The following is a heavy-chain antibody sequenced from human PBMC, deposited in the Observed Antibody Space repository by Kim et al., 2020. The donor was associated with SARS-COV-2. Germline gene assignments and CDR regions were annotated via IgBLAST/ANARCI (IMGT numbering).Heavy chain of an antibody. V-gene: IGHV1-69*04. J-gene: IGHJ6*02. CDR2: IIPILGIA. D-gene: IGHD2-15*01. CDR3: ARDLISYYYYGMDV. CDR1: GGTFSSYA. Sequence: SVKVSCKASGGTFSSYAISWVRQAPGQGLEWMGRIIPILGIANYAQKFQGRVTITADISTSTAYMALSSLRSEDTAVNYCARDLISYYYYGMDVWGQGAAVTVS.